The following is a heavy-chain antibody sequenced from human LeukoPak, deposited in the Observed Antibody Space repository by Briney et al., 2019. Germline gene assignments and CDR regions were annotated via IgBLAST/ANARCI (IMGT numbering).Heavy chain of an antibody. CDR3: ARDRGIAARPLGFDY. J-gene: IGHJ4*02. D-gene: IGHD6-6*01. Sequence: GASVKVSCKASGYTFTSYGISWVRQAPGQGLEWMGWISAYNGNTNYAQKFQGRATITADESTSTAYMELSSLRSEDTAVYYCARDRGIAARPLGFDYWGQGTLVTVSS. CDR1: GYTFTSYG. CDR2: ISAYNGNT. V-gene: IGHV1-18*01.